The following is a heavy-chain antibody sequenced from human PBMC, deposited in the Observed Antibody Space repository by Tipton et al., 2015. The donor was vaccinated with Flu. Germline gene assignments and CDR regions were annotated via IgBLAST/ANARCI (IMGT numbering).Heavy chain of an antibody. CDR1: GYSFTSYW. CDR2: IYPGDSDT. D-gene: IGHD6-19*01. Sequence: QLVQSGAEVKKPGESLKISCKGSGYSFTSYWIGRVRQMPGKGLEWMGIIYPGDSDTRYSPSFQGQVTISADESISTAYLQWSSLKASDTAMYYCARRRYSSGWGSAFDIWGQGTMVTVSS. V-gene: IGHV5-51*03. CDR3: ARRRYSSGWGSAFDI. J-gene: IGHJ3*02.